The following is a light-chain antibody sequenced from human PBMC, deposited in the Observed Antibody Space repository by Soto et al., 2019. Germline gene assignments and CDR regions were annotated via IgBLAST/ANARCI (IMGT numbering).Light chain of an antibody. Sequence: QSVLTQPPSASGTPGQRVTIACSGSSSNVGSYFVNWYLHIPGAAPKLLIYSDGRRPSGVPDRFSGSKSGPSASLAISGLQSEDEADYYCAEWDVSLNGYVFGTGTKVAVL. V-gene: IGLV1-44*01. CDR2: SDG. CDR3: AEWDVSLNGYV. CDR1: SSNVGSYF. J-gene: IGLJ1*01.